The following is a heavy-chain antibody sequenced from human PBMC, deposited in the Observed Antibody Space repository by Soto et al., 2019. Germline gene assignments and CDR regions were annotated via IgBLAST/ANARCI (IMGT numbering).Heavy chain of an antibody. CDR2: IYYSGST. V-gene: IGHV4-61*01. Sequence: SETLSLGCTVSGGCVRSGSYYGSWIRQPPGKGLEWIGYIYYSGSTNYNPSLKSRVTISVDTSKNQFSLKLSSVTAADTAVYYCATARPHFDYWGQGTLVTVSS. J-gene: IGHJ4*02. CDR3: ATARPHFDY. CDR1: GGCVRSGSYY.